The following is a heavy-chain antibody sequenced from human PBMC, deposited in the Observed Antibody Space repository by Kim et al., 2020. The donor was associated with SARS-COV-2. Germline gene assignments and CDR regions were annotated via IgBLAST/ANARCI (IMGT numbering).Heavy chain of an antibody. Sequence: VKGRFTISRDNPKNPLYLQMNSLRAEDTAVYYCAKDLYDSSGYYVRNFDYWGQGTLVTVSS. D-gene: IGHD3-22*01. J-gene: IGHJ4*02. V-gene: IGHV3-23*01. CDR3: AKDLYDSSGYYVRNFDY.